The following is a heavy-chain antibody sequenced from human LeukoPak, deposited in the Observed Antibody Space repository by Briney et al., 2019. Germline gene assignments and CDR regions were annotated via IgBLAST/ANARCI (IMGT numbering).Heavy chain of an antibody. Sequence: SVKVSCKASGGTFSSYAISWVRQAPGQGLEWMGGIIPNFGTANYAQKFQGRVTITADESTSTAYMELSSLRSEDSAVYYCARVSGSNDALDIWGQGTMVTVSS. V-gene: IGHV1-69*13. D-gene: IGHD1-26*01. CDR1: GGTFSSYA. CDR2: IIPNFGTA. CDR3: ARVSGSNDALDI. J-gene: IGHJ3*02.